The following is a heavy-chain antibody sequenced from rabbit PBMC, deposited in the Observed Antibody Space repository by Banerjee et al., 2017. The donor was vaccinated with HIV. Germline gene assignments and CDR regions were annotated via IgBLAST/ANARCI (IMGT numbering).Heavy chain of an antibody. CDR1: GFSFSSYYY. J-gene: IGHJ3*01. V-gene: IGHV1S40*01. CDR2: IYTGSSGST. D-gene: IGHD6-1*01. Sequence: QSLEESGGDLVKPGASLTLTCTASGFSFSSYYYMCWVRQAPGKGLEWIACIYTGSSGSTYYASWAKGRFTISKTSSTTVTLQMTSLTAADTATYFCARGDYSYGYAGYGLWGQGTLVTVS. CDR3: ARGDYSYGYAGYGL.